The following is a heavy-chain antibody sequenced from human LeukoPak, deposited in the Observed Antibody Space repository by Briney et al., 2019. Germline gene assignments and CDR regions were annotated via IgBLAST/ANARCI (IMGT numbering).Heavy chain of an antibody. D-gene: IGHD1-7*01. J-gene: IGHJ4*02. V-gene: IGHV4-59*02. CDR2: IHYCGFT. CDR3: ARDPPEDEWNSLDS. CDR1: GGSVNGYY. Sequence: SGTLSLTCTVSGGSVNGYYWNWIRQAPGKGLEWIGFIHYCGFTVYSPTLQSRVSMPVDTSRNQFSLDLSSVTAADTALYYCARDPPEDEWNSLDSWGQGILVTVSS.